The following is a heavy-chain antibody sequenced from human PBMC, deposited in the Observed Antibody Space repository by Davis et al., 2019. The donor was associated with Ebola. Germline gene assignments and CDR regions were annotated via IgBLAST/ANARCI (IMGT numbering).Heavy chain of an antibody. CDR3: ARDARGGGDCYQDY. CDR1: GFTSSSYW. Sequence: PGGSLRLSCAASGFTSSSYWMSWVRQAPGKGLEWVANIKQDGSEKYYVDSVKGRFTISRDNAKNSLYLQMNSLRAEDTAVYYCARDARGGGDCYQDYWGQGTLVTVSS. J-gene: IGHJ4*02. CDR2: IKQDGSEK. V-gene: IGHV3-7*03. D-gene: IGHD2-21*02.